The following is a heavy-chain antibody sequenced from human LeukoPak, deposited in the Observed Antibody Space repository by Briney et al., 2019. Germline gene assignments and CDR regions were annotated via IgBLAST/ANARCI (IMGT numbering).Heavy chain of an antibody. Sequence: PGGSLRLSCAAFGFSFNNYAMSWVRQAPGKGLERVSATSGSGDNTYYADSVKGRFTISRDISKNRLYLQMNSLRAEDTAIYYCAKDRGVTPIPFDYWGQGTLVTVSS. CDR3: AKDRGVTPIPFDY. D-gene: IGHD2-21*02. CDR1: GFSFNNYA. V-gene: IGHV3-23*01. CDR2: TSGSGDNT. J-gene: IGHJ4*02.